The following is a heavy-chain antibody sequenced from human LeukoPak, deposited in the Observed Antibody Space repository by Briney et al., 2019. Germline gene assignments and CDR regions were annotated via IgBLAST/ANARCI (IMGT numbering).Heavy chain of an antibody. CDR1: GFTFDDYA. V-gene: IGHV3-9*01. D-gene: IGHD1-26*01. CDR2: ISWNNGSI. CDR3: AKEVGATVQYYFDY. J-gene: IGHJ4*02. Sequence: GRSLRLSCAASGFTFDDYAMHWVRQAPGKGLEWVSSISWNNGSIGYADSVKGRFTISRDNAKNSLYLQMNSLRAEDTALYYCAKEVGATVQYYFDYWGQGTLVTVSS.